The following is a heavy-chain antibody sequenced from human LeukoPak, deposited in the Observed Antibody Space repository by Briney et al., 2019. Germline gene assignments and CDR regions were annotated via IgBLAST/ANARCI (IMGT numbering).Heavy chain of an antibody. CDR3: ARLGDGYNRAYFDY. CDR1: GFTFSSYE. D-gene: IGHD5-24*01. J-gene: IGHJ4*02. CDR2: ISSSGSTI. Sequence: GGSLILSCAASGFTFSSYEMNWVRQAPGKGLEWVSYISSSGSTIYYADSVKGRFTISRDNAKNSLYLQMNSLRAEDTAVYYCARLGDGYNRAYFDYWGQGTLVTVSS. V-gene: IGHV3-48*03.